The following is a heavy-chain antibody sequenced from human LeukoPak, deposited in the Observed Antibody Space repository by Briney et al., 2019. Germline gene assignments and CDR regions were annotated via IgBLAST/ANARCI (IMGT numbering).Heavy chain of an antibody. Sequence: ASVKVSCKASGYTFTGYYMHWVRQAPGQGLEWMGWINPNSGGTNYAQKFQGRVTMTRDTSISTAYMELSRLRSDDTAVYYCARVRAVAGTEGFDYWGQGTLVTVSS. CDR2: INPNSGGT. CDR1: GYTFTGYY. CDR3: ARVRAVAGTEGFDY. D-gene: IGHD6-19*01. J-gene: IGHJ4*02. V-gene: IGHV1-2*02.